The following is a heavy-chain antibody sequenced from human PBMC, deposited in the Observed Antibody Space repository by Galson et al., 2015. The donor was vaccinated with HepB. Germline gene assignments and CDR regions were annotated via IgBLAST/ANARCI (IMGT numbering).Heavy chain of an antibody. CDR3: ARNQLVGGALDV. V-gene: IGHV3-33*01. J-gene: IGHJ6*02. Sequence: SLRLSCAASGFTFSSYSMHWVRQAPGKGLEWVAVIWYDESYKFYLDSVKGRFTISRDNSKNTLYLEMSRLRVEDTALYYCARNQLVGGALDVWGQGTTVIVSS. CDR2: IWYDESYK. CDR1: GFTFSSYS. D-gene: IGHD3-10*01.